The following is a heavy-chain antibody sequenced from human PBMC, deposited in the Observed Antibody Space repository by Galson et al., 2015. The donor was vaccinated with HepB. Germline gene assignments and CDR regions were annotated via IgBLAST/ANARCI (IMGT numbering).Heavy chain of an antibody. D-gene: IGHD4-17*01. CDR3: ARVRTVTTAYYYYMDV. V-gene: IGHV1-2*06. CDR1: GYTFTGYY. J-gene: IGHJ6*03. Sequence: SVKVSCKAPGYTFTGYYMHWVRQAPGQGLEWMGRINPNSGGTNYAQKFQGRVTMTRDTSISTAYMELSRLRSDDTAVYYCARVRTVTTAYYYYMDVWGKGTTVTVSS. CDR2: INPNSGGT.